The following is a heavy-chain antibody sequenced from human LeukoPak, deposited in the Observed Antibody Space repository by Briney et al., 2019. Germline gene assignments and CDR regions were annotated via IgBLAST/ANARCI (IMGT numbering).Heavy chain of an antibody. Sequence: GGSLRLSCAASGFTFSTYSMNWVRQAPGKGLEWVSSISSSSSYIYYADSVKGRFTVSRDNAKNSLYLQMNSLRAEDTAVYYCALSGYSSDWYVDWGQGTLVTVSS. V-gene: IGHV3-21*01. CDR1: GFTFSTYS. D-gene: IGHD6-19*01. J-gene: IGHJ4*02. CDR2: ISSSSSYI. CDR3: ALSGYSSDWYVD.